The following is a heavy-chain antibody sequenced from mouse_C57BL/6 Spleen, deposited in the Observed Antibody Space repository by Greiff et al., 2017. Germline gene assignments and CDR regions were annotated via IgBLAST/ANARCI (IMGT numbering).Heavy chain of an antibody. CDR3: ARSTSTTVVEEDYFDY. J-gene: IGHJ2*01. D-gene: IGHD1-1*01. CDR2: IDPEDGET. V-gene: IGHV14-2*01. CDR1: GFNIKDYY. Sequence: VQLQQSGAELVKPGASVKLSCTASGFNIKDYYMHWVKQRTEQGLEWIGRIDPEDGETKYAPKFQGKATITADTSSNTAYLQLSSLTSEDTAVYYCARSTSTTVVEEDYFDYWGQGTTLTVAS.